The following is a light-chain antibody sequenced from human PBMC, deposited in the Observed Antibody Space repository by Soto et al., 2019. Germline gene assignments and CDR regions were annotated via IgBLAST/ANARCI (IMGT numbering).Light chain of an antibody. Sequence: QSLLTKPPSSSGSPGQSVAISCTGTSSDVGGYSYVSWYQQHPGKAPKLMIYEVNKRPSGVPDRFSGSKSGNTASLTVSGLQAEDEADYYCSSYAGSSNVFGTGTKVTV. CDR1: SSDVGGYSY. CDR2: EVN. J-gene: IGLJ1*01. V-gene: IGLV2-8*01. CDR3: SSYAGSSNV.